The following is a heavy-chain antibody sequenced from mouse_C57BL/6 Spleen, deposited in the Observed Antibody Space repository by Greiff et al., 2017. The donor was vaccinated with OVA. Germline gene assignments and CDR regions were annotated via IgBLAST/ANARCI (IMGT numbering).Heavy chain of an antibody. D-gene: IGHD1-1*01. Sequence: VQLKQSGPELVKPGASVKIPCKASGYTFTDYNMDWVKQSHGKSLEWIGDINPNNGGTIYNQKFKGKATLTVDKSSSTAYMELRSLTSEDTAVYYCARNYYYGSSPSYWYFDVWGTGTTVTVSS. J-gene: IGHJ1*03. CDR1: GYTFTDYN. V-gene: IGHV1-18*01. CDR3: ARNYYYGSSPSYWYFDV. CDR2: INPNNGGT.